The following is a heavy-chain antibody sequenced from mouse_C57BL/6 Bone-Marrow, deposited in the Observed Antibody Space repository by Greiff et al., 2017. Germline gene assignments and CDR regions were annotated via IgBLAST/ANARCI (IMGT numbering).Heavy chain of an antibody. CDR1: GYTFTSYW. V-gene: IGHV1-64*01. D-gene: IGHD6-1*01. CDR3: ARGRQFAY. J-gene: IGHJ3*01. CDR2: IHPNSGST. Sequence: QVQLQQPGAELVKPGASVKLSCTASGYTFTSYWMHWVKQRPGQGLEWIGMIHPNSGSTNYTEKFKSKATLTVDKSSSRAYMQHSSLTSEDSAVYYCARGRQFAYWGQGTLVTVSA.